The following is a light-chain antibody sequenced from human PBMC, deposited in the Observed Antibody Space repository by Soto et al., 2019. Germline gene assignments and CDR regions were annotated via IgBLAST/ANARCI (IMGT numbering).Light chain of an antibody. V-gene: IGKV3-20*01. Sequence: EIVLTQSPGTLSLSPGERATLSCRASQIVSSSYLAWYQQKPGQAPRLRIYDTSSRATGIPDRFSGSGSGTDFTLTISRLEPEDFAVYYCQQYGSSPRTFGQGTKVEIK. CDR2: DTS. CDR1: QIVSSSY. J-gene: IGKJ1*01. CDR3: QQYGSSPRT.